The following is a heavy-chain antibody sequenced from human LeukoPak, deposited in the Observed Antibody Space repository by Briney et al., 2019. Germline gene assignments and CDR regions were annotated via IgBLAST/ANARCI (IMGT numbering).Heavy chain of an antibody. V-gene: IGHV1-18*01. Sequence: ASVKVSCKASGYTFTSYGISWVRQAPGQGLEWMGWISAYNGNTNYAQKLQGRVTMTTDTSTSTAYMELRSLRSDDTAVYYCARFGSDPQQKIGDYDYWGQGTLVTASS. CDR2: ISAYNGNT. J-gene: IGHJ4*02. CDR1: GYTFTSYG. CDR3: ARFGSDPQQKIGDYDY. D-gene: IGHD3-10*01.